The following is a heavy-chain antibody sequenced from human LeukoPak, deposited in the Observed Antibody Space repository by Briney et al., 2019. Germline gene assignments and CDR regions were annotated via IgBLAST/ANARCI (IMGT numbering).Heavy chain of an antibody. J-gene: IGHJ3*02. CDR1: GFTFTSHW. V-gene: IGHV3-7*01. Sequence: PGGSLRLSCEASGFTFTSHWMSWVRQVPGKGLEWVAKINEDGREKYYVDSVKGRFTISRDNAKNSLYLQMNSLRAEDTAVYYCARLIVGATRGWAFDIWGQGTMVTVSS. D-gene: IGHD1-26*01. CDR3: ARLIVGATRGWAFDI. CDR2: INEDGREK.